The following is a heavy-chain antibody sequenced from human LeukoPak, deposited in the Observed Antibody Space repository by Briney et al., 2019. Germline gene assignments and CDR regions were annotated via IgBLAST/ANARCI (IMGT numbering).Heavy chain of an antibody. CDR3: ARINTVKATFDY. CDR2: ISHSGTT. J-gene: IGHJ4*02. Sequence: PSETLSLTCSVSGYSFRSNYFWGWIRQPPGKGLEWIATISHSGTTYYNPSLKSRVTISIDTSKNQFSLRLSSVTAADTAVYYCARINTVKATFDYWGQGTLVTVSS. D-gene: IGHD4-11*01. CDR1: GYSFRSNYF. V-gene: IGHV4-38-2*01.